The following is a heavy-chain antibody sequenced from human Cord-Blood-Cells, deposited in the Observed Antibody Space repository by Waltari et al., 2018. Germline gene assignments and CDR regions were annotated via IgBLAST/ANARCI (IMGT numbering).Heavy chain of an antibody. J-gene: IGHJ4*02. D-gene: IGHD1-7*01. CDR1: GLTFSSYH. CDR2: ISYDGSNK. CDR3: ARDLNYDY. V-gene: IGHV3-30*04. Sequence: QVQLVASGGGVVKPGRSLRLSCAASGLTFSSYHRHCVRQAPGKGLEWVAVISYDGSNKYYADSVKGRFTISRDNSKNTLYLQMNSLRAEDTAVYYCARDLNYDYWGQGTLVTVSS.